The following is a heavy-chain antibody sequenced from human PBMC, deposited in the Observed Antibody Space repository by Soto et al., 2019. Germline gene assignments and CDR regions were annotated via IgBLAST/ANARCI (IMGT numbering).Heavy chain of an antibody. CDR3: AREDSIIIPAVSDF. Sequence: GGSLRLSCTVSGFAFNNYGINWVRQAPGKGLEWVSSISKSDYTYYSDSVKGRFTIPRDNAKSSVSLQMNTLRVEDTAVYYCAREDSIIIPAVSDFWGQGTLVTVSS. D-gene: IGHD2-2*01. J-gene: IGHJ4*02. CDR1: GFAFNNYG. CDR2: ISKSDYT. V-gene: IGHV3-21*01.